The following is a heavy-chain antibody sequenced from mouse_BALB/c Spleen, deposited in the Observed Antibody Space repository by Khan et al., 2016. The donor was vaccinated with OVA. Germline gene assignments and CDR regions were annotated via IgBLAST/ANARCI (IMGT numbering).Heavy chain of an antibody. V-gene: IGHV5-9-3*01. CDR1: GFTFSTYA. J-gene: IGHJ3*01. CDR3: ARSPYGNFAY. Sequence: EVELVESGGGLVKPGGSLKLSCAVSGFTFSTYAMSWVRQTPEKRLEWVATISSDGDYTYYPDNVTGRFTISRDNAKNTLYLQMSTLRSEDTDMYYCARSPYGNFAYWGQGTLVTVSA. D-gene: IGHD2-1*01. CDR2: ISSDGDYT.